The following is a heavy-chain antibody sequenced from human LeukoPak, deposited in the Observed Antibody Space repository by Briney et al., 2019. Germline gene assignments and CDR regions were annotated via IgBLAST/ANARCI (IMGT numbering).Heavy chain of an antibody. CDR3: AKNGKYYFDY. Sequence: GGSLRLSCAASGFTFSNYALSWVRQAPGKGLEWVSFISGTGDSTYYAGSVKGRFTISRDSSKNTLYLQMNSLRAEDTAVYYCAKNGKYYFDYWGQGTLVTVSS. D-gene: IGHD1-1*01. CDR2: ISGTGDST. V-gene: IGHV3-23*01. CDR1: GFTFSNYA. J-gene: IGHJ4*02.